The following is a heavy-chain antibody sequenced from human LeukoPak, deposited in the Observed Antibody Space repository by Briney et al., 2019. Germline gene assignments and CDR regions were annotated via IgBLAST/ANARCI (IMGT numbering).Heavy chain of an antibody. Sequence: ASVKVSCKASGYTFTGYYMHWVRLAPGQGLEWMGWIDPNSGGTNYAQKFQGRVTMTRDTSISTAYMELSRLRSDDTAVYYCARDLYSSGRKWGQGTLVTVSS. CDR1: GYTFTGYY. CDR2: IDPNSGGT. CDR3: ARDLYSSGRK. V-gene: IGHV1-2*02. J-gene: IGHJ4*02. D-gene: IGHD6-19*01.